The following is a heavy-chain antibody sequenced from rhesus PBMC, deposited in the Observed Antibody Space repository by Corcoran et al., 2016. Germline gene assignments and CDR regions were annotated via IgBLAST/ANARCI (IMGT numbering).Heavy chain of an antibody. CDR2: IYGNNTST. D-gene: IGHD6-25*01. CDR3: ARDRRQLELL. J-gene: IGHJ4*01. Sequence: QVQLQESGPGLVKPSETLSLTCAVSGGSISDSYYWNWIRQPPGKGLEWIGNIYGNNTSTYYNPSLKRRVTSSKDTSKNQFFLKLSSVTAADTAVYYCARDRRQLELLWGQGVLVTVSS. CDR1: GGSISDSYY. V-gene: IGHV4S9*01.